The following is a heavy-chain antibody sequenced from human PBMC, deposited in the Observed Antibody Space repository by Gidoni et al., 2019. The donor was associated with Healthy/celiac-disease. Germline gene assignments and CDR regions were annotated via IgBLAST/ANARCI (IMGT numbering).Heavy chain of an antibody. CDR2: IYYSGST. D-gene: IGHD2-15*01. CDR1: GGSISSYY. CDR3: ARGFQDCSGGSCFEN. Sequence: QVQLQESGPGLVKPSETLSLTCTVSGGSISSYYWSWIRQPPGKGLEWIGYIYYSGSTNYNPSLKSRVTISVDTSKNQFSLKLSSVTAADTAVYYCARGFQDCSGGSCFENWGQGTLVTVSS. J-gene: IGHJ4*02. V-gene: IGHV4-59*01.